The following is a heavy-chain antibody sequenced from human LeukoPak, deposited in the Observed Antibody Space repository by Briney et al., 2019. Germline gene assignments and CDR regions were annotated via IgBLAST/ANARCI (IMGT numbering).Heavy chain of an antibody. J-gene: IGHJ6*02. CDR1: GFNFKFYA. CDR3: ARDMGVGATHYYFYGMEV. CDR2: ISGDGESN. D-gene: IGHD1-26*01. Sequence: GGSLRLSCAASGFNFKFYAMSWVRRAPRKGLEWVSAISGDGESNYHIDSVKGRFTISRDNSKNTLFLQMNSLRVDDTAVYYCARDMGVGATHYYFYGMEVWGQGTTVTVAS. V-gene: IGHV3-23*01.